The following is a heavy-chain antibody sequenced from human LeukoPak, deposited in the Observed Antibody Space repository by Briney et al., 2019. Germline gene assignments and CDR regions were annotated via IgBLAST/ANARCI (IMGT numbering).Heavy chain of an antibody. CDR1: GFTLSTYD. Sequence: GGSLRLSCAASGFTLSTYDMNWVRQAPGKGLEWVSSISSAGSYIYSADSVKGRFTISRDNARNSLYLQMSRLRAEDTAVYYCARAQGYSNAFDIWGQGTMVTVSS. V-gene: IGHV3-21*01. J-gene: IGHJ3*02. CDR2: ISSAGSYI. CDR3: ARAQGYSNAFDI. D-gene: IGHD5-18*01.